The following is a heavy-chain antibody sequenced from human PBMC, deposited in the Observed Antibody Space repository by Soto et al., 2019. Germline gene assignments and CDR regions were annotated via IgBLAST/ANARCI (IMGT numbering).Heavy chain of an antibody. Sequence: LRLSCAASGFTFSNYVMNWVRQAPGKGLEWVSTISYSADKTFYADSVKGRFTISRDNSRDTLFLQMNSLRANDAAVYYCARRARTATTNWGAFDIWGQGTMVTVSS. CDR2: ISYSADKT. V-gene: IGHV3-23*01. J-gene: IGHJ3*02. CDR1: GFTFSNYV. D-gene: IGHD1-7*01. CDR3: ARRARTATTNWGAFDI.